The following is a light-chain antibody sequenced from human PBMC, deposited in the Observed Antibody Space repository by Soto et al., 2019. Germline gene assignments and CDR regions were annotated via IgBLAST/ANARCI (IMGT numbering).Light chain of an antibody. V-gene: IGKV3-15*01. J-gene: IGKJ2*01. CDR3: KQYKNWPPRVLT. Sequence: EIVMTQSPATLSVSPGERATLSCRASQSVSSNLAWYQQKPGQAPRLLIYGASTRATGIPPRFSGSGSGKEFTFPISHPQSGDFSIYFCKQYKNWPPRVLTFGQGTKLEIK. CDR1: QSVSSN. CDR2: GAS.